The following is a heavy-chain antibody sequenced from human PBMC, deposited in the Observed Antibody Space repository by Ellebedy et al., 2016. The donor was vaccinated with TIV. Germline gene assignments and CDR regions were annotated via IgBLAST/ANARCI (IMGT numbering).Heavy chain of an antibody. CDR2: IAYNGGRT. CDR1: GFTFDDYD. D-gene: IGHD6-19*01. J-gene: IGHJ4*02. Sequence: GGSLRLSCAASGFTFDDYDMTWVRQSPGKGLEWVSSIAYNGGRTSYADSVTGRFTISRDNAKRSLSLQMNSLRAEDTALYYCATTIVGYSSGWHNLGYWGQGTLVTVSS. CDR3: ATTIVGYSSGWHNLGY. V-gene: IGHV3-20*04.